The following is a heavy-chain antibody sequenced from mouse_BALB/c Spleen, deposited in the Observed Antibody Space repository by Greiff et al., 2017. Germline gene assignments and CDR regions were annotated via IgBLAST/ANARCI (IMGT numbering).Heavy chain of an antibody. CDR3: ARDLAYYGTLYAMDY. CDR2: INPYNGDT. J-gene: IGHJ4*01. CDR1: GYSFTDYF. Sequence: VQLQQSGAELVRPGVSVKMSCKPSGYSFTDYFMNWVKQSHGKSLDWIGRINPYNGDTFYNQKFKGKATLTVDKSSSTAHMELRSLTSEDSAVYYCARDLAYYGTLYAMDYWGQGTSVTVSS. V-gene: IGHV1-20*01. D-gene: IGHD2-10*01.